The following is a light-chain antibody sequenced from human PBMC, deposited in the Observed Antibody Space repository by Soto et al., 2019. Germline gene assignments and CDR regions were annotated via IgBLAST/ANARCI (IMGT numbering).Light chain of an antibody. CDR3: QTWGTGIVV. CDR1: SGHSSYA. J-gene: IGLJ2*01. V-gene: IGLV4-69*01. Sequence: QPVLTQSPSASASLGASVKLTCTLSSGHSSYAIAWHQQQPEKGPRYLMKLNSDRSHSKGDGIPDRFSGSSSGAERYLTFSSLQSEDEADYYCQTWGTGIVVFGGGTKLTV. CDR2: LNSDRSH.